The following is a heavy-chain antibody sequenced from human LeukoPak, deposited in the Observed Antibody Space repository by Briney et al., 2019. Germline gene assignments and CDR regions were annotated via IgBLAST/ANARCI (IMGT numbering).Heavy chain of an antibody. CDR2: ISYDGSNK. CDR3: ARDKGGSGSYVAFDI. CDR1: GFTFSSYA. D-gene: IGHD1-26*01. V-gene: IGHV3-30-3*01. J-gene: IGHJ3*02. Sequence: QPGGSLRLSCAASGFTFSSYAMHWVRQAPGKGLEWVAVISYDGSNKYYADSVKGRFTISRDNSKNTLYLQMNSLRAEDTAVYYCARDKGGSGSYVAFDIWGQGTMVTVSS.